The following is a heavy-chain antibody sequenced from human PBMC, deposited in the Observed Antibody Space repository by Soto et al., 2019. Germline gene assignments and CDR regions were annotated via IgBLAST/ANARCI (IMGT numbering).Heavy chain of an antibody. D-gene: IGHD1-26*01. J-gene: IGHJ4*02. V-gene: IGHV4-4*02. Sequence: QVQLQESGPGLVKPSGTLSLTCTVSGASISSTSSGDWWSWVRQPPGKGLEWIGEIHHSGSTNYNPSLKSRVTMSVDKSKNQFSLRLSFVTAADTAVYYCAKMVGATLVDYWGQGTLVTVSS. CDR1: GASISSTSSGDW. CDR3: AKMVGATLVDY. CDR2: IHHSGST.